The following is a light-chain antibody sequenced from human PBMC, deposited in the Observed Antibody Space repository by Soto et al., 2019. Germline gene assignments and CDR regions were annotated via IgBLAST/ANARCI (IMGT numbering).Light chain of an antibody. J-gene: IGLJ2*01. CDR3: SSYTSSSPVV. V-gene: IGLV2-14*01. CDR1: SSDVGGYNY. Sequence: QSALTQPASVSGCPGQSITISCTGTSSDVGGYNYVSWYQQHPGKAPKLMIYDVSNPPSGVSNRFSGSKSGNTASLPISGLQAEDEADYYCSSYTSSSPVVFGGGTKLTVL. CDR2: DVS.